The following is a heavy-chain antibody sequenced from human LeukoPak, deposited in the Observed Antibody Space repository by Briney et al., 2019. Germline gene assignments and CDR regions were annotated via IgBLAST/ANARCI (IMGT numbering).Heavy chain of an antibody. CDR2: INHRGST. J-gene: IGHJ6*03. CDR3: HYYMDV. V-gene: IGHV4-34*03. Sequence: SSETLSLTCAVYGGSFSGYYWSWIRQPPGKGLEWIGEINHRGSTNYNPSLKSRVTISVDTSKNQFSLKLSSVTAADTAVYYCHYYMDVWGKGTTVTISS. CDR1: GGSFSGYY.